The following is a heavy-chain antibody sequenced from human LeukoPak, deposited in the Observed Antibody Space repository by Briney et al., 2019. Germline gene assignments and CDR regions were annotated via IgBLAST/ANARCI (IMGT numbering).Heavy chain of an antibody. V-gene: IGHV3-33*08. Sequence: GGSLRLSCAASGFIFTDYYMTWIRQAPGKGLEWVAIIRFDGSNIHYADSVKGRFTISRDNSKNTLYLQMNSLRAEDTAVYYCVRDGVGATTYFGYFDHWGQGNLVTVSS. CDR2: IRFDGSNI. CDR1: GFIFTDYY. D-gene: IGHD1-26*01. J-gene: IGHJ4*02. CDR3: VRDGVGATTYFGYFDH.